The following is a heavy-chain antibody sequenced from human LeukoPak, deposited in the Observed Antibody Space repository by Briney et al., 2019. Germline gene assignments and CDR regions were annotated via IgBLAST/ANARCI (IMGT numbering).Heavy chain of an antibody. CDR1: GFTFSSHS. J-gene: IGHJ6*02. CDR3: ARPTSPQYDFWSGYYTPAYYYYGMDV. CDR2: ISNSSTII. V-gene: IGHV3-48*01. Sequence: GGSLRLSCAASGFTFSSHSMNWVRQAPGKGLEWVSYISNSSTIIHYADSVKGRFTISRDDAKNTLYLQMNSLRAEDTAVYYCARPTSPQYDFWSGYYTPAYYYYGMDVWGQGTTVTVSS. D-gene: IGHD3-3*01.